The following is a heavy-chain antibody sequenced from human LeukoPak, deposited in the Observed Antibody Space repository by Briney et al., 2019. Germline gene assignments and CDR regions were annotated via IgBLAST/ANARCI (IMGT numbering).Heavy chain of an antibody. Sequence: PSGTLSLTCAVSGGSISSSNWWSWVRQPPGKGLEWIGEIFHSGSTNYSPSLRSRVTISVDKSKNQFSLKLNSVTAADTAVYYCARGGGTPTTVVTPFDYWGQGTLVTVSS. V-gene: IGHV4-4*02. D-gene: IGHD4-23*01. CDR1: GGSISSSNW. CDR3: ARGGGTPTTVVTPFDY. CDR2: IFHSGST. J-gene: IGHJ4*02.